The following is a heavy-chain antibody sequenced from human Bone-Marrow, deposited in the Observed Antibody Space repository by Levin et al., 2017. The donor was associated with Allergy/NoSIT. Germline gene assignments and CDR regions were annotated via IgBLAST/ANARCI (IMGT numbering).Heavy chain of an antibody. CDR1: GFTFSSYA. CDR3: AKDLGRNDDYVWGSYRSSSPDAFDI. CDR2: ISGSGGST. D-gene: IGHD3-16*02. V-gene: IGHV3-23*01. J-gene: IGHJ3*02. Sequence: RGESLKISCAASGFTFSSYAMSWVRQAPGKGLEWVSAISGSGGSTYYADSVKGRFTISRDNSKNTLYLQMNSLRAEDTAVYYCAKDLGRNDDYVWGSYRSSSPDAFDIWGQGTMVTVSS.